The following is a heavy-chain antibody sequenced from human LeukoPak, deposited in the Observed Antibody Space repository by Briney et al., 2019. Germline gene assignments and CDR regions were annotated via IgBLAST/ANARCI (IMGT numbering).Heavy chain of an antibody. CDR2: MNPNSGNT. Sequence: ASVNVSFMPSGYTFPNYDINWVRQATGQGLAWMGWMNPNSGNTGYAQKFQGRVTMTRNTSISTAYMELSSLRSEDTAVYYCATNRYDFWSATYYYYYYMDVWGKGATVTVSS. V-gene: IGHV1-8*01. CDR3: ATNRYDFWSATYYYYYYMDV. CDR1: GYTFPNYD. J-gene: IGHJ6*03. D-gene: IGHD3-3*01.